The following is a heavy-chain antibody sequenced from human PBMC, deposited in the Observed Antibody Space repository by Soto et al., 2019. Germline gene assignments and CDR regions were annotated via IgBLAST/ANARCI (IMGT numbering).Heavy chain of an antibody. CDR1: GXTFSSYG. J-gene: IGHJ6*02. CDR3: ARAGVVPTKYGMDV. V-gene: IGHV3-33*01. Sequence: PXGSLRLSCAASGXTFSSYGMHWVRQAPGKGLEWVAVIWYDGSNKYYADSVNGRFTISRDNSKNTLYLQMNSMRAEDTAVYYCARAGVVPTKYGMDVWGQGTTGTVSS. CDR2: IWYDGSNK. D-gene: IGHD2-2*01.